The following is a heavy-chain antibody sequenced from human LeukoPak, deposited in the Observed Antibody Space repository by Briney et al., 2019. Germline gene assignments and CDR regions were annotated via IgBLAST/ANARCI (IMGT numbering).Heavy chain of an antibody. CDR1: GFTFSSYA. Sequence: PGGSLRLSCAASGFTFSSYAMHWVRQAPGKGLEWVAVISYDGSNKYYADSVKGRFTISRDNSKNTLYLQMNSLRAEDTAVYYCAREDSDCSGGSCEWRFDPWGQGTLVTVSS. V-gene: IGHV3-30-3*01. D-gene: IGHD2-15*01. J-gene: IGHJ5*02. CDR3: AREDSDCSGGSCEWRFDP. CDR2: ISYDGSNK.